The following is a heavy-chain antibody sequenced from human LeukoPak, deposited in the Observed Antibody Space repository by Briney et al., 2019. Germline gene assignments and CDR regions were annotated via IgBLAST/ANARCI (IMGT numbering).Heavy chain of an antibody. CDR3: AKNRGDITSSRVGCDY. Sequence: GGSLRLSCAASGFTFSNYAMTWVRQVPGKGLEWVSNISGSGGSTYYADSVKGRFTISRDNPKNTLYLQMNTLRAEDTAVYYCAKNRGDITSSRVGCDYWGQGALVTVSS. D-gene: IGHD2-15*01. CDR1: GFTFSNYA. J-gene: IGHJ4*02. CDR2: ISGSGGST. V-gene: IGHV3-23*01.